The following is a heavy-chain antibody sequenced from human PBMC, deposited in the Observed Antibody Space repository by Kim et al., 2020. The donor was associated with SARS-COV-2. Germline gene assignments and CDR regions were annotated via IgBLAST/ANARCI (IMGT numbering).Heavy chain of an antibody. J-gene: IGHJ4*02. Sequence: SETLSLTCAVYGGSFSGYYWSWIRQPPGKGLEWIGEINHSGSTNYNPSLKSRVTISVDTSKNQFSLKLSSVTAADTAVYYCARGRHPSLYGPATAITGGFDYWGQGTLVTVSS. D-gene: IGHD2-21*02. CDR3: ARGRHPSLYGPATAITGGFDY. CDR2: INHSGST. V-gene: IGHV4-34*01. CDR1: GGSFSGYY.